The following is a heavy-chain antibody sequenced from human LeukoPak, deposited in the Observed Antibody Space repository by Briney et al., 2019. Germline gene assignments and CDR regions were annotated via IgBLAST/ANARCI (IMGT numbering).Heavy chain of an antibody. D-gene: IGHD3-9*01. CDR2: INHRGST. CDR1: GGSFSGYY. V-gene: IGHV4-34*01. J-gene: IGHJ4*02. Sequence: SETLSLTCDVYGGSFSGYYWSWIRQPPGKGLEWIGEINHRGSTNYNPSLKSRVTISVDTSKNQFSLKLSSVTAADTAVYYCARAPNILTGYYRFDYWGQGTLVTVSS. CDR3: ARAPNILTGYYRFDY.